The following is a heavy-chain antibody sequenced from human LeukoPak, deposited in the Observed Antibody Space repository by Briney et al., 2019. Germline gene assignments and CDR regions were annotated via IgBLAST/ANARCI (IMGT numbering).Heavy chain of an antibody. Sequence: SETLSLTCTVSGDSNSSYYWRWLRQPPAKGLEWIGYIYYSGSTNYNPSLKSRVAISVDTSKNQFSLKLNSVTAADTAVYYCARGGVLTLYFFDFWGQGTLVTVSS. V-gene: IGHV4-59*01. CDR2: IYYSGST. D-gene: IGHD1-14*01. J-gene: IGHJ4*02. CDR1: GDSNSSYY. CDR3: ARGGVLTLYFFDF.